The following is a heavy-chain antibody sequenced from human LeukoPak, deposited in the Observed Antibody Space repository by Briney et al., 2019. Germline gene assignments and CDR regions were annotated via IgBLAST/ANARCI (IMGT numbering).Heavy chain of an antibody. J-gene: IGHJ6*02. Sequence: ASVKVSCKASGYTFTSYAMHWVRQAPGQRLEWVGWINAGNGNTKYPQKFQGRVTITRDTSASTAYMELSSLRSEDTAVYYCARDDNLMVRGVITPVGGMDVWGQGTTVTVSS. CDR1: GYTFTSYA. CDR3: ARDDNLMVRGVITPVGGMDV. CDR2: INAGNGNT. D-gene: IGHD3-10*01. V-gene: IGHV1-3*01.